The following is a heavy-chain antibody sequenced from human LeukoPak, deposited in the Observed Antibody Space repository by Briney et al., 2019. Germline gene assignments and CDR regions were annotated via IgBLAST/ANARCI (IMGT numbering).Heavy chain of an antibody. D-gene: IGHD3-10*01. J-gene: IGHJ3*02. V-gene: IGHV1-18*01. CDR3: ARDRWFGEFPNDAFDI. CDR1: GYTFTSYG. CDR2: ISAYNGNT. Sequence: GASVKVSCKASGYTFTSYGISWVRQAPGQGLGWMGWISAYNGNTNYAQKLQGRVTMTTDTSTSTAYMELRSLRSDDTAVYYCARDRWFGEFPNDAFDIWGQGTMVTVSS.